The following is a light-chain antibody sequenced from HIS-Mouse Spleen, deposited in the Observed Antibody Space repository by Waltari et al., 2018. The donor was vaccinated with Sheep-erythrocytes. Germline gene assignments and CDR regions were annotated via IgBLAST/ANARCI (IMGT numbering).Light chain of an antibody. J-gene: IGKJ2*01. CDR1: QGVSSY. CDR3: QQRSNWYT. Sequence: EIVLTQSPATMSLSPGEIATLCCRASQGVSSYLAWYQQTPGLAPRHLIYDASNSATGIPSRFSASGSGTHFTLPISSLEPEDFAVYYCQQRSNWYTFGQATKLEIK. V-gene: IGKV3-11*01. CDR2: DAS.